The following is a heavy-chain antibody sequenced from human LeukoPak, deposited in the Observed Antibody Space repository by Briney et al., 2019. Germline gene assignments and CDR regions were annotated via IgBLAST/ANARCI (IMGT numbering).Heavy chain of an antibody. D-gene: IGHD1-1*01. Sequence: GASVKVSCKASGFTFPDYGVTWVRQAPGRGLEWMAWISAYDGHTKYNQKFQDRVSMTTDAATTTAFMELRRVTSDDTAVYFCARACRFNCRDAFDYWSQGTLVSVSS. CDR2: ISAYDGHT. J-gene: IGHJ4*02. CDR1: GFTFPDYG. V-gene: IGHV1-18*01. CDR3: ARACRFNCRDAFDY.